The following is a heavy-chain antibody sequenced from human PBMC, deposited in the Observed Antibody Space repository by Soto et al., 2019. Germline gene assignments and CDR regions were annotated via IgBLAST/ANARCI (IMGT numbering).Heavy chain of an antibody. Sequence: GGSLRLSCVASGFTFSTNAMSWVRHAPGKGLEWVAMINRGASGTHYVDSVKGRFTISRDNAKNSLYLQMNSLRVEDTAVYYCATLDTAEIQTAAYWGQGTLVTVSS. CDR1: GFTFSTNA. D-gene: IGHD5-18*01. J-gene: IGHJ4*02. CDR2: INRGASGT. CDR3: ATLDTAEIQTAAY. V-gene: IGHV3-7*01.